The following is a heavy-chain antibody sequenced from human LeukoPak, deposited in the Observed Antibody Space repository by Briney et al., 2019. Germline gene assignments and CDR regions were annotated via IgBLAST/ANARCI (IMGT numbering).Heavy chain of an antibody. D-gene: IGHD3-16*01. CDR2: INGDGSNS. Sequence: GGSLKLSCVASGFTFTTYWMHWVRQAPGKGLVWVSRINGDGSNSNYADSVKGRFTISRDNARNTLYLQMNGLRAEDTALYYCARTSPTSHFDFWGQGTLVTVSS. V-gene: IGHV3-74*01. J-gene: IGHJ4*02. CDR1: GFTFTTYW. CDR3: ARTSPTSHFDF.